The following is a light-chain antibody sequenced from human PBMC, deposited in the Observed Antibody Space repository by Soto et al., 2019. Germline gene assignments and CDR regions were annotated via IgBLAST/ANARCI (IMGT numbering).Light chain of an antibody. CDR3: QAWDSSTAIL. Sequence: SYDLTHPPSVSVSPGQTASITCSGDKLGDKYACWYQQKPGQSPVLVIYQDSKRPSGIPERFSGSNSGNTATLTISGTQAMDEADYYCQAWDSSTAILFGTGTKVTVL. J-gene: IGLJ1*01. CDR2: QDS. V-gene: IGLV3-1*01. CDR1: KLGDKY.